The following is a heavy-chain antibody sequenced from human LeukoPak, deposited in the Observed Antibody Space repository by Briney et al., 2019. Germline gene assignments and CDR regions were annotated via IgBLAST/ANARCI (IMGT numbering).Heavy chain of an antibody. CDR2: ISGSGGST. V-gene: IGHV3-23*01. CDR3: AKALTHSSSWYYFDY. Sequence: GGSLRLSCAASGFTFSSYAMSWVRQAPGKGLEWVSAISGSGGSTYYADSVKGRFTISRDNSKNTLYLQMNSLRAEGTAVYYCAKALTHSSSWYYFDYWGQGTLVTVSS. D-gene: IGHD6-13*01. J-gene: IGHJ4*02. CDR1: GFTFSSYA.